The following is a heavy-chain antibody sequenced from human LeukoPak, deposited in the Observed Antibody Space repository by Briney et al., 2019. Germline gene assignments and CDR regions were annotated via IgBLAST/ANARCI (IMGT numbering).Heavy chain of an antibody. CDR3: ARDRLPGYSYGLDY. CDR2: ISYDGSNK. CDR1: GFTFSSYA. D-gene: IGHD5-18*01. J-gene: IGHJ4*02. V-gene: IGHV3-30*04. Sequence: PGRSLRLSCAASGFTFSSYAMHWVRQAPGKGLEWVAVISYDGSNKYYADSVKGRFTISRDNSKNTLYLQMNSLRAEDTAVYYCARDRLPGYSYGLDYWGQGTLVTVSA.